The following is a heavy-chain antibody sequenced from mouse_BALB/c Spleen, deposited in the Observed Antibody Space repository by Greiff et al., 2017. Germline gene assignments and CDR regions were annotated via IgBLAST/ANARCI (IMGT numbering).Heavy chain of an antibody. D-gene: IGHD1-2*01. Sequence: EVKLVESGGGLVQPKGSLKLSCAASGFTFNTYAMNWVRQAPGKGLEWVARIRSKSNNYATYYADSVKDRFTISRDDSQSMLYLQMNNLKTEDTAMYYCVRRLGDYWGQGTTLTVSS. CDR2: IRSKSNNYAT. CDR3: VRRLGDY. CDR1: GFTFNTYA. J-gene: IGHJ2*01. V-gene: IGHV10-1*02.